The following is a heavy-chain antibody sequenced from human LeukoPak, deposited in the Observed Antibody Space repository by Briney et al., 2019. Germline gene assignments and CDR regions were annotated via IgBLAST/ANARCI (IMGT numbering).Heavy chain of an antibody. CDR3: ARGYSGVVPAAHPDF. D-gene: IGHD2-2*01. CDR2: ISVGDGNT. V-gene: IGHV1-3*01. J-gene: IGHJ6*01. Sequence: ASVKVSCKASGYTFTTYAIHWVRQAPGQGLQWMGWISVGDGNTKYSEKFQGRVTLTRDTSASTAYMELTSLISEDTAVYYCARGYSGVVPAAHPDFWGQGTPVSASS. CDR1: GYTFTTYA.